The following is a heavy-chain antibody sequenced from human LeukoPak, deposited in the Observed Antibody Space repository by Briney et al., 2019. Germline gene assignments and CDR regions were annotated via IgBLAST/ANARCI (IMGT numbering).Heavy chain of an antibody. D-gene: IGHD6-13*01. CDR2: IYYSGST. CDR3: ARGSSWSYYFDY. J-gene: IGHJ4*02. CDR1: GGSISSYY. V-gene: IGHV4-59*08. Sequence: PSETLSLTCTVAGGSISSYYWSWIRQRPGQGLEWSGYIYYSGSTNYNPSLKSRVTISVDTSKNQFSLKVSSVTAADTAVYYGARGSSWSYYFDYWGQGTLVTVSS.